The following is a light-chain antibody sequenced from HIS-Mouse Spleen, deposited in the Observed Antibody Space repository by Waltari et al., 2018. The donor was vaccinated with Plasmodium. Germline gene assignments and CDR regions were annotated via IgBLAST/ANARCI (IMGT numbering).Light chain of an antibody. J-gene: IGLJ3*02. CDR1: ALPNKC. CDR2: EDS. CDR3: YSTDSSGNHRV. V-gene: IGLV3-10*01. Sequence: SYELTQPPSVSVSPGQTARITCSGGALPNKCAYWYQQKAGKAPVLVIYEDSKRPSGIPEKFSGSSSGTMATLTISGAQVEDDADYYCYSTDSSGNHRVFGGGTKLTVL.